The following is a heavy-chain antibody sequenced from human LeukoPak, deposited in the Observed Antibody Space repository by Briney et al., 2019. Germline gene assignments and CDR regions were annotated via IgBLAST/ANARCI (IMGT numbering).Heavy chain of an antibody. CDR2: ISAYDGNT. CDR1: GYTFSSYS. J-gene: IGHJ4*02. Sequence: ASVKVSCKASGYTFSSYSISWVRQAPGQGLEWMGWISAYDGNTNYARKLQGRVTMTTDTSTSTAYMELRSLRSDDTAVYYCARVWELLTLDYWGQGTLVTVSS. D-gene: IGHD1-26*01. CDR3: ARVWELLTLDY. V-gene: IGHV1-18*01.